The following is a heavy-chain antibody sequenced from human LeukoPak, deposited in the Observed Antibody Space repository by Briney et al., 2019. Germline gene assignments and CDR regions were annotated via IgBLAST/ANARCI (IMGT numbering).Heavy chain of an antibody. CDR1: GYTFSSYG. CDR3: AKGPKRYNILTDYFVIETAFDI. V-gene: IGHV1-18*01. J-gene: IGHJ3*02. Sequence: ASVKVSCKASGYTFSSYGISWVRQAPGQGLEWMGWISAYNGHTIYAQKLQGRVTMTTDTSTSTAHMELRSLRTEDTAVYYCAKGPKRYNILTDYFVIETAFDIWGQGTLVTVSS. CDR2: ISAYNGHT. D-gene: IGHD3-9*01.